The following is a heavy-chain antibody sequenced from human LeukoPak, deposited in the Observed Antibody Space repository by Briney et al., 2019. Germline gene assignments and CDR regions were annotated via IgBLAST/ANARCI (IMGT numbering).Heavy chain of an antibody. V-gene: IGHV3-7*01. CDR3: ARDPYSGTYSDYYYYYMDV. CDR2: IKRDGSEK. J-gene: IGHJ6*03. CDR1: GFTFSSYG. Sequence: GGSLRLSCAASGFTFSSYGMHWVRQAPGKGLEWVGNIKRDGSEKYYVDSVKGRFTISRDNAKNSLYLQLNSLRAEDTAVYYCARDPYSGTYSDYYYYYMDVWGKGTTVTVSS. D-gene: IGHD1-26*01.